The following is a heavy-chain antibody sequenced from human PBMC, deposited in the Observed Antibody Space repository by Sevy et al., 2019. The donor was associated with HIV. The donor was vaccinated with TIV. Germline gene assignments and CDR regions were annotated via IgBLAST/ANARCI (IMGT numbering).Heavy chain of an antibody. CDR3: ARGTYGSGSYYNGGWFDP. CDR1: GGSLSSAGYS. D-gene: IGHD3-10*01. J-gene: IGHJ5*02. V-gene: IGHV4-30-2*01. Sequence: SETLSLTCTVSGGSLSSAGYSWSWIRQPPGKGLEWIGYIHHSGSTYYNSSLMSRVTVSVDRSKNQFSLKLSSVTAADTAVYYCARGTYGSGSYYNGGWFDPLGPGNPGHRLL. CDR2: IHHSGST.